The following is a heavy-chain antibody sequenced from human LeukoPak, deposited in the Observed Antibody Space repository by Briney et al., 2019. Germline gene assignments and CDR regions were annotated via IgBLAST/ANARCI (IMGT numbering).Heavy chain of an antibody. CDR1: GFTFSDYY. CDR2: ISSSSSTI. V-gene: IGHV3-11*04. D-gene: IGHD6-6*01. CDR3: AREYSSSSGRAFDI. J-gene: IGHJ3*02. Sequence: GGSLRLSCAASGFTFSDYYMSWIRQAPGKGLQWFSYISSSSSTIYYADSVKGRFTISRDNAKNSLYLQMNSLRDEDTAVYYCAREYSSSSGRAFDIWGQGTMVTVSS.